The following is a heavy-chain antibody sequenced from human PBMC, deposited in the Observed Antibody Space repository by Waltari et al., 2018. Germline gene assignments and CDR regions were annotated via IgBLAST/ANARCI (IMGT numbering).Heavy chain of an antibody. D-gene: IGHD3-22*01. Sequence: VQLVQSGAEVKKPGASVKVSCKASGYTFTGYYMHWVRQAPGKGLEWVSVIYSGGSTYYADSVKGRFTISRDNSKNTLYLQMNSLRAEDTAVYYCARGRIYHDSSASGYYFDYWGQGTLVAVSS. V-gene: IGHV3-53*01. CDR3: ARGRIYHDSSASGYYFDY. CDR1: GYTFTGYY. CDR2: IYSGGST. J-gene: IGHJ4*02.